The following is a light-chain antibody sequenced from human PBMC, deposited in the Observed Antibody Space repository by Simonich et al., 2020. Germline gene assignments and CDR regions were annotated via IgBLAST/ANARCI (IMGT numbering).Light chain of an antibody. Sequence: QSVLTQPPSVSGAPGQRVTISCTGSSSNIGAGSDVHWYQQLPGTAPKLLSNGTSNRPSGVPDRFSGSKSGTSASLAITGLQAEDEADYYCQSYDSSLSGSVFGGGTKLTVL. CDR1: SSNIGAGSD. CDR2: GTS. V-gene: IGLV1-40*01. J-gene: IGLJ2*01. CDR3: QSYDSSLSGSV.